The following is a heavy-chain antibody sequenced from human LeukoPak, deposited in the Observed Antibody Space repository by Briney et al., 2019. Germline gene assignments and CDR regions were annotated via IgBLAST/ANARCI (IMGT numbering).Heavy chain of an antibody. J-gene: IGHJ4*02. D-gene: IGHD3-22*01. Sequence: SETLSLTCTVSGDSMNRGAFHWTWIRQRPGRGLEWIGYIFYTGNTEYSPSLQGRLVVSADMAKNQFSLTLTSVSVEDTAVYYCARSFRAVYYYGSSGYYFDYWGQGTLVTVSS. CDR2: IFYTGNT. CDR1: GDSMNRGAFH. V-gene: IGHV4-31*03. CDR3: ARSFRAVYYYGSSGYYFDY.